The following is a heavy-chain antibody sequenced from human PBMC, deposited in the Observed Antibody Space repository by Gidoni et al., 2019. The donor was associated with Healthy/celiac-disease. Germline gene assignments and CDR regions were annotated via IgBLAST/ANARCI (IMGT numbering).Heavy chain of an antibody. CDR2: ISCSGGST. CDR1: GFTFSSYA. D-gene: IGHD3-9*01. J-gene: IGHJ4*02. Sequence: EVQLLESGGGLVQPGGSLRLSCAASGFTFSSYALSWVRQAPGKGLEWVSAISCSGGSTYYADSVKGRFTISRDNSKNTLYLQMNSLRAEDTAVYYCAKGLRYFDWLLDYWGQGTLVTVSS. V-gene: IGHV3-23*01. CDR3: AKGLRYFDWLLDY.